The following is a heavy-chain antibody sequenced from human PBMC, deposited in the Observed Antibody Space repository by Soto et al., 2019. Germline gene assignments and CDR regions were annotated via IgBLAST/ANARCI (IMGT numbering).Heavy chain of an antibody. J-gene: IGHJ4*02. CDR3: ARMSYDLYSFDY. CDR2: IWYDGSNK. Sequence: QVQLVESGGGVVQPGRSLRLSCAASGFTFSSYGMHWVRQAPGKGLEWVAVIWYDGSNKYYADSVKGRFTISRDNSKNTLYLQMSSLRAEDTAVYYCARMSYDLYSFDYWGQGTPVTVSS. CDR1: GFTFSSYG. D-gene: IGHD5-12*01. V-gene: IGHV3-33*01.